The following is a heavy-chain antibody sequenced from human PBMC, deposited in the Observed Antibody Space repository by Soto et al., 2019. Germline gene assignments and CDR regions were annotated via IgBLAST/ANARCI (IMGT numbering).Heavy chain of an antibody. CDR1: GGSISNYY. J-gene: IGHJ6*02. Sequence: SETLSLACTVSGGSISNYYWSWFRQTPGKGLEWIGYVHDSWGSNYNPSLKSRVAISLDTSKSQFSLKLTSVTATDTAVYYCARRGDLYYYYGLDVWGQGTTVTVSS. CDR2: VHDSWGS. D-gene: IGHD2-21*02. V-gene: IGHV4-59*08. CDR3: ARRGDLYYYYGLDV.